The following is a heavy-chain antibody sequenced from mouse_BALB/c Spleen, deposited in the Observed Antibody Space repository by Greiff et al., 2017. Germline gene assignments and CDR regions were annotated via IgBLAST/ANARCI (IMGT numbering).Heavy chain of an antibody. Sequence: QVQLQQSGAELVRPGSSVKISCKASGYAFSSYWMNWVKQRPGQGLEWIGQIYPGDGDTNYNGKFKGKATLTADKSSSTAYMQLISLTSEDSAVYCCARKAGFVVAYWGQGTLVTVSA. CDR1: GYAFSSYW. CDR2: IYPGDGDT. V-gene: IGHV1-80*01. CDR3: ARKAGFVVAY. J-gene: IGHJ3*01.